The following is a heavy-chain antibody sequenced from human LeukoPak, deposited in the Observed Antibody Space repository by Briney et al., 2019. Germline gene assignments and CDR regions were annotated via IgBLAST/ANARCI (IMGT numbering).Heavy chain of an antibody. J-gene: IGHJ4*02. CDR3: AKATGYLL. V-gene: IGHV3-23*01. CDR1: GFTFNYYA. CDR2: VSGSGDPT. Sequence: GGSLRLSCAASGFTFNYYAMTWVRQAPGKGLEWVSSVSGSGDPTSYADSVKGRFTISRDNSENTLFLRMNSLRAEDTAVYYCAKATGYLLWGQGTLVIVSS. D-gene: IGHD1-14*01.